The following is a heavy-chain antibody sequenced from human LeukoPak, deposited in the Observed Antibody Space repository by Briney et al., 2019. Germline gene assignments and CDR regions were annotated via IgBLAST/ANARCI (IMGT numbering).Heavy chain of an antibody. Sequence: GGSLRLSCAASGFTFSNAWMSWVRQAPGKGLEWVGRIRSKANSYATAYAASVKGRFTISRDDSKNTAYLQMNSLKTEDTAVYYCTRVSFLVRGVRDDYWGQGTLVTVSS. CDR3: TRVSFLVRGVRDDY. D-gene: IGHD3-10*01. J-gene: IGHJ4*02. CDR1: GFTFSNAW. V-gene: IGHV3-73*01. CDR2: IRSKANSYAT.